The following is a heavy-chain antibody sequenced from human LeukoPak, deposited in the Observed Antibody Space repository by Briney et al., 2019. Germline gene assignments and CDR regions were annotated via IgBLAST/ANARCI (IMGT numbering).Heavy chain of an antibody. CDR2: INHSGST. Sequence: SETLSLTCAVYGGSFSGYYWSWIRQPPGKGLEWIGEINHSGSTNYNPSLKRRVTISVDTSQNQCSLKLSSVTAADTAVYYCALHSSSALLDYWGQGTLVTVSS. D-gene: IGHD6-6*01. V-gene: IGHV4-34*01. CDR3: ALHSSSALLDY. CDR1: GGSFSGYY. J-gene: IGHJ4*02.